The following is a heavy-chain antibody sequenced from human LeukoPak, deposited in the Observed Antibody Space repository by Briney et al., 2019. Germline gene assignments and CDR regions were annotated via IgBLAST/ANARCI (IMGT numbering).Heavy chain of an antibody. Sequence: QPGESLRLSCAASGFTFSSHDMHWVRQAPGKGLEWVAAISYDGSKQLYADSVKGRFTISRDNSKNTLNLQMNSLRDEDTAVYYCAKDGARYLLTYYFEYWGQGPWSPSPQ. V-gene: IGHV3-30*18. CDR2: ISYDGSKQ. CDR3: AKDGARYLLTYYFEY. D-gene: IGHD3-9*01. CDR1: GFTFSSHD. J-gene: IGHJ4*02.